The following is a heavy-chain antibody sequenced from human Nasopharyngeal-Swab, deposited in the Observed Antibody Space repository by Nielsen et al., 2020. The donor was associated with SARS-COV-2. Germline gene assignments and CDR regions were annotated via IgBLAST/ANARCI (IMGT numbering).Heavy chain of an antibody. D-gene: IGHD3-9*01. CDR2: MNPNSGNT. CDR3: ARGTTVRYFDWLFADYGMDV. V-gene: IGHV1-8*01. Sequence: ASVKVSCKASGYTFTSYDINWVRQATGQGLEWMGWMNPNSGNTGYAQKFQGRVTMTRNTSISTAYMELSNLRSEDTAVYYCARGTTVRYFDWLFADYGMDVWGQGTTVTVSS. CDR1: GYTFTSYD. J-gene: IGHJ6*02.